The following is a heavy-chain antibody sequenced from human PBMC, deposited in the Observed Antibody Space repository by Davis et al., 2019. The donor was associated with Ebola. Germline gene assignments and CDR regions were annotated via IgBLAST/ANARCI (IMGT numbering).Heavy chain of an antibody. Sequence: SETLSLTCAAYGGSFSGYYWSWIRQPPGKGLEWIGEINHSGSTNYNPSLKSRVTISLDTSKNQSFLKLSSVTAADTAVYYCAKVARGVWGQGTLVTVSS. CDR2: INHSGST. D-gene: IGHD3-10*01. CDR3: AKVARGV. V-gene: IGHV4-34*01. CDR1: GGSFSGYY. J-gene: IGHJ4*02.